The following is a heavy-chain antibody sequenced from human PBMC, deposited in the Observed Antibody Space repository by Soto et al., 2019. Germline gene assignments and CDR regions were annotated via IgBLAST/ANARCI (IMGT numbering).Heavy chain of an antibody. D-gene: IGHD3-10*01. CDR1: GYTFTSYY. V-gene: IGHV1-46*01. CDR3: ARVYASGTTYQALDF. CDR2: INPSGGSP. Sequence: GASVKVSCKASGYTFTSYYIHWVRQAPGQGLEWMGIINPSGGSPSYAQKFQGRVTMTRDMSTSTVYMELSSLRSEDTAVYYCARVYASGTTYQALDFCGQGTLVTVSS. J-gene: IGHJ4*02.